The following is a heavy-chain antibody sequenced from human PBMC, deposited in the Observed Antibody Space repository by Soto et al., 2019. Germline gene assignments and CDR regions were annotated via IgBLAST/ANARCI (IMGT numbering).Heavy chain of an antibody. J-gene: IGHJ4*02. V-gene: IGHV3-23*01. D-gene: IGHD2-15*01. CDR1: GFTFSNYA. CDR3: AKTAAPRGAYYFDY. Sequence: EVQLLDSGGGLVQPGGSLRLSCAASGFTFSNYAMSWVRQAPGKGLEWVSSISGSGSTTYYTDSVKGRFTISRDNSKSTLSLQMDSLRAEDTARYYCAKTAAPRGAYYFDYWGQGTLLTVSS. CDR2: ISGSGSTT.